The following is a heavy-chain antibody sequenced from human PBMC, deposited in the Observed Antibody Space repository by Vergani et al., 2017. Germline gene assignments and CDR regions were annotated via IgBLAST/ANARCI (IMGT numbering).Heavy chain of an antibody. D-gene: IGHD6-6*01. V-gene: IGHV3-30*03. Sequence: QVQLVESGGGVVQPGRSLRLSCAASGFTFSSYGMHWVRQAPGKGLEWVAVISDDGSNKYYADSVKGRFTISRDNSKNTLYLQMNSLRAEDTAVYYCARQYSSSSFYFDYWGQGTLVTVSS. J-gene: IGHJ4*02. CDR1: GFTFSSYG. CDR3: ARQYSSSSFYFDY. CDR2: ISDDGSNK.